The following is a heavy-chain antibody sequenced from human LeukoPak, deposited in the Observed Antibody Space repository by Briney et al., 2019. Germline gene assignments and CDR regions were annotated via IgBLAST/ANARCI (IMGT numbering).Heavy chain of an antibody. CDR1: GGSISSYY. D-gene: IGHD6-19*01. V-gene: IGHV4-59*01. Sequence: PSETLSLTCTVSGGSISSYYWSWIRQPPGKGLEWIGYIYYSGSTNYNPSLKSRVTISVDTSKNQFSLKLSSVTAADTAVYYCAREIAEAGTGLHWFDPWGQGTLVTVSS. CDR2: IYYSGST. J-gene: IGHJ5*02. CDR3: AREIAEAGTGLHWFDP.